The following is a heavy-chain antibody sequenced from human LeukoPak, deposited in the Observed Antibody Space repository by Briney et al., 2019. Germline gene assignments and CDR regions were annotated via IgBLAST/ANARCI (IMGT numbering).Heavy chain of an antibody. V-gene: IGHV3-66*02. J-gene: IGHJ6*02. D-gene: IGHD3-10*01. CDR3: ARDRGTAVYYYYGMDV. CDR1: GFTFSSSY. Sequence: PGGSLRLSCAASGFTFSSSYMTWVRQAPGKGLEWVSIIYSGGTTNYSDSVTGRFTISRDNSKNTLSLQMNSLRAEDTAVYYCARDRGTAVYYYYGMDVWGQGTTVTVSS. CDR2: IYSGGTT.